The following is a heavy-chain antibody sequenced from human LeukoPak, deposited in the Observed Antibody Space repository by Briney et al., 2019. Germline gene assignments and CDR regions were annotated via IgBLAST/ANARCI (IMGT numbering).Heavy chain of an antibody. V-gene: IGHV3-21*01. Sequence: GGSLRLSCAASGFTFSRYSMNWVRQAPGKGLEWVSSISIGNTYIYYADSVKGRFTISRDNAKNSLYLQMNSLRAEDTAVYYCARDPSNSGSYSRLDYWGQGTRVTVSS. CDR1: GFTFSRYS. CDR2: ISIGNTYI. J-gene: IGHJ4*02. D-gene: IGHD1-26*01. CDR3: ARDPSNSGSYSRLDY.